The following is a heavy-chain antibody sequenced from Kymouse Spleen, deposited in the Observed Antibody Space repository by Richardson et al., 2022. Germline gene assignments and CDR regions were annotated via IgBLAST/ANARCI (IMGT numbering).Heavy chain of an antibody. CDR2: IYYSGST. Sequence: QLQLQESGPGLVKPSETLSLTCTVSGGSISSSSYYWGWIRQPPGKGLEWIGSIYYSGSTYYNPSLKSRVTISVDTSKNQFSLKLSSVTAADTAVYYCARRYSSSWYTFYYYYGMDVWGQGTTVTVSS. V-gene: IGHV4-39*01. CDR3: ARRYSSSWYTFYYYYGMDV. CDR1: GGSISSSSYY. D-gene: IGHD6-13*01. J-gene: IGHJ6*02.